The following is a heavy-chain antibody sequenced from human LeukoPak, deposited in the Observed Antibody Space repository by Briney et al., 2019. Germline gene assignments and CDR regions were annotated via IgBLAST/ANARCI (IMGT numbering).Heavy chain of an antibody. Sequence: GGSLRLSCAASGFTFSSYIMNWVRQAPGKGLEWVSSISGSNNYRYYADSVKGRFTISRDNAKNSLYLQMNSLRADDTAVYYCARGYTHGLDVWGQGTTVTVSS. D-gene: IGHD5-18*01. CDR3: ARGYTHGLDV. CDR2: ISGSNNYR. V-gene: IGHV3-21*01. CDR1: GFTFSSYI. J-gene: IGHJ6*02.